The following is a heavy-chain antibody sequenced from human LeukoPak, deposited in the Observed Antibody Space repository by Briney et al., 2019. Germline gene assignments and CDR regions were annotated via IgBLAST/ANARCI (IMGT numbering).Heavy chain of an antibody. D-gene: IGHD3-16*01. CDR3: ARTTATMITHYYYYYMDV. Sequence: SGPTLVNPTQTLTLTCTFSGFSLSTSGMCVSWIRQPPGKALEWLARMDWDDDKYYSTSLKTRPTISKDTSKNQVVLTMTNMDPVDTATYYCARTTATMITHYYYYYMDVWGKGTTVTVSS. CDR1: GFSLSTSGMC. V-gene: IGHV2-70*11. CDR2: MDWDDDK. J-gene: IGHJ6*03.